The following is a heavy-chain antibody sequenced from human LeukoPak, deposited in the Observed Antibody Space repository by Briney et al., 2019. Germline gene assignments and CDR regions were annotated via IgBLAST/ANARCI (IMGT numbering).Heavy chain of an antibody. Sequence: GGSLRLSCAASGFTFSSYSMNWLRQAPGKGVEWVSYISSSSSTIYYADSVKGRFTISRDNSKNTLYLQMNSLRAEDTAVYYCARDSGYDRPFDYWGQGTLVTVSS. D-gene: IGHD5-12*01. CDR2: ISSSSSTI. V-gene: IGHV3-48*01. CDR3: ARDSGYDRPFDY. CDR1: GFTFSSYS. J-gene: IGHJ4*02.